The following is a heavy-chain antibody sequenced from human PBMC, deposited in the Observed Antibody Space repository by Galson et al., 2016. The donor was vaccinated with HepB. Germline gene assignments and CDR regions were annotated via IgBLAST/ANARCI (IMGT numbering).Heavy chain of an antibody. CDR3: ARDQKYSGYDFYHAMDV. D-gene: IGHD5-12*01. J-gene: IGHJ6*04. CDR2: ISYDGTKE. CDR1: GFTFSQFA. Sequence: SLRLSCAASGFTFSQFAVHWVRQAPGKGLEWVAVISYDGTKEYYTDSVKGRFTVSRDDSKNTLLLQMNTLRPEDTAVYYCARDQKYSGYDFYHAMDVWGKGATVTVSS. V-gene: IGHV3-30-3*01.